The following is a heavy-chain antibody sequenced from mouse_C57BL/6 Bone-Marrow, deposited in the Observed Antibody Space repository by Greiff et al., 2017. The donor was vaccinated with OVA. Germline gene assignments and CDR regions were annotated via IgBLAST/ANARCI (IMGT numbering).Heavy chain of an antibody. V-gene: IGHV1-55*01. CDR3: ASCYYGSSYEAY. Sequence: VQLQQPGAELVKPGASVKMSCKASGYTFTSYWITWVKQRPGQGLEWIGDIYPGSGSTNYTAKFKSKATLTVDTSSSTAYMQLSSLTSEDSAVYYCASCYYGSSYEAYWGQGTLVTVAA. CDR2: IYPGSGST. CDR1: GYTFTSYW. J-gene: IGHJ3*01. D-gene: IGHD1-1*01.